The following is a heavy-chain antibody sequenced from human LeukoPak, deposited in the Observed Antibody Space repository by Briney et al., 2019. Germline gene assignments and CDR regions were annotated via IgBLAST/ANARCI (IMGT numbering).Heavy chain of an antibody. J-gene: IGHJ4*02. V-gene: IGHV3-23*01. Sequence: GGSLTLSCAAFGGYAMSWVRQAPGKGPEWVSAISGRGDDTYYAESVKGRFTISRDNSKNTLHLQMNSLRAEDTAVYYCARGHRSSSSFFDYWDQVTLVTVSS. CDR3: ARGHRSSSSFFDY. D-gene: IGHD6-19*01. CDR2: ISGRGDDT. CDR1: GGYA.